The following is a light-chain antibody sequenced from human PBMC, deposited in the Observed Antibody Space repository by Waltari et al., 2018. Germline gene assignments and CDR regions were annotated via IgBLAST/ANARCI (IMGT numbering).Light chain of an antibody. CDR2: YDR. CDR3: HVWHPHVDPGV. V-gene: IGLV3-21*04. CDR1: NIGTYS. J-gene: IGLJ1*01. Sequence: SSVVTQPPSVSVAQGEPATITCWGDNIGTYSVHWYQQKAGQAPVLVIFYDRDRPSGIPDRFSGSNSGNTATLTISRVEAGDEARYYCHVWHPHVDPGVFGTGTEVTVL.